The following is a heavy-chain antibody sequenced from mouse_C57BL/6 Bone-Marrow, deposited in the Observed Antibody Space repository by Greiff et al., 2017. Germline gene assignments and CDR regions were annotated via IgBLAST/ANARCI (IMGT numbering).Heavy chain of an antibody. CDR2: IDPSDSYT. D-gene: IGHD2-5*01. V-gene: IGHV1-69*01. J-gene: IGHJ2*01. CDR3: ARRDYSKRGNFDY. Sequence: QVQLQQPGAELVMPGASVKLSCKASGYTFTSYWMHWVKQRPGQGLEWIGEIDPSDSYTNYNQKFKGKSTLTVDKSSSTAYMQLSRLTSEDSAVYYCARRDYSKRGNFDYWGQGTTLTVSS. CDR1: GYTFTSYW.